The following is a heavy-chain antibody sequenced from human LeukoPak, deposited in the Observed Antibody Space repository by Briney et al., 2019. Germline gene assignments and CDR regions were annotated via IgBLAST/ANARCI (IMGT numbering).Heavy chain of an antibody. CDR3: ARAAYSDGWSYVYFDY. CDR1: GGSINGYY. Sequence: SETLSLTCTVSGGSINGYYWHWIRQPPGKGLEWIGYISRSGGTNYNPSLKSRVTISRDTSKNQFSLILTSLTAADTAVYFCARAAYSDGWSYVYFDYWGQGTLVTVSS. CDR2: ISRSGGT. D-gene: IGHD6-19*01. V-gene: IGHV4-59*01. J-gene: IGHJ4*02.